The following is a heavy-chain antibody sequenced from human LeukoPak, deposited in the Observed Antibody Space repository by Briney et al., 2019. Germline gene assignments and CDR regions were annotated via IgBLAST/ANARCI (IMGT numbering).Heavy chain of an antibody. V-gene: IGHV3-48*03. D-gene: IGHD5-18*01. CDR1: GFTFSNYE. CDR2: VSGSGSAI. CDR3: LWDAWPCTATNGYGYWFCG. Sequence: GGSLRLSCAASGFTFSNYEMNWVRQAPGRGLEWVSYVSGSGSAIDYADSVKDRFTISRDNAQNSLSLQMNSLRADDTATYYCLWDAWPCTATNGYGYWFCGWGQGTLVTVSS. J-gene: IGHJ5*02.